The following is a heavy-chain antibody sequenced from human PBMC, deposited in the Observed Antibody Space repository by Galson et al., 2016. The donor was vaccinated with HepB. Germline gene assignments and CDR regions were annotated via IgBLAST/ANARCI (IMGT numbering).Heavy chain of an antibody. J-gene: IGHJ5*02. CDR2: TYYRSKWYN. CDR3: ARRGSKEKGYFDL. CDR1: GDSVSGNSVT. D-gene: IGHD6-13*01. Sequence: CAISGDSVSGNSVTWNWIRQSPSRGLEWLGRTYYRSKWYNDYAVSVKSRMTINPDTSKNQFSLQLNSVTPEDTAVYYCARRGSKEKGYFDLWGQGTLVTVSS. V-gene: IGHV6-1*01.